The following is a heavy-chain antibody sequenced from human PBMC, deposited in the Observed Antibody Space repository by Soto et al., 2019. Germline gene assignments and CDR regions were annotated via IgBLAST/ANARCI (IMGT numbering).Heavy chain of an antibody. J-gene: IGHJ6*02. CDR3: ARGRDYYDFWSGYHYGMDV. V-gene: IGHV4-34*01. Sequence: SETLSLTCAVYGGSFSGYYWSWIRQPPGKGLEWIGEINHSGSTNYNPSLKSRVTISVDTSKNKFSLKLSSVTAADTAVYYCARGRDYYDFWSGYHYGMDVWGQGTTVTVS. D-gene: IGHD3-3*01. CDR1: GGSFSGYY. CDR2: INHSGST.